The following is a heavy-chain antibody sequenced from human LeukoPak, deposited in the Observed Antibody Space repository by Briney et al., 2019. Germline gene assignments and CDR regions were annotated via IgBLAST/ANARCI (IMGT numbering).Heavy chain of an antibody. V-gene: IGHV4-4*02. CDR3: AATIPVITTPEAYFQH. CDR2: IYHSGST. CDR1: GGSISSSNW. Sequence: SETLSLTCAVSGGSISSSNWWSWVRPPPGKGLEWIGEIYHSGSTNYNPSLKSRVTISVDKSKNQFSLKLSSVTAADTAVYYCAATIPVITTPEAYFQHWGQGTLVTVSS. D-gene: IGHD3-22*01. J-gene: IGHJ1*01.